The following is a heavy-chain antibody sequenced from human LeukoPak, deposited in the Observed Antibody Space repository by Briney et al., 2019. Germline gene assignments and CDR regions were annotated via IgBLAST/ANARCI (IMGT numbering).Heavy chain of an antibody. CDR3: ARASGSTIFNYYGMDV. V-gene: IGHV4-59*01. CDR2: IYYSGST. Sequence: SETLSLTCTVSGGSISSYYWSWIRQPPGKGLEWIGYIYYSGSTNYNPSLKSRVTISVDTSKNQFSLKPSSVTAADTAVYYCARASGSTIFNYYGMDVWGQGTTVTVSS. J-gene: IGHJ6*02. D-gene: IGHD3-3*01. CDR1: GGSISSYY.